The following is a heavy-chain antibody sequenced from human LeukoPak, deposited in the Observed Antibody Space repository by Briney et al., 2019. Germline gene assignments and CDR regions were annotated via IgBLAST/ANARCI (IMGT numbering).Heavy chain of an antibody. V-gene: IGHV4-59*08. CDR2: IYYSGST. D-gene: IGHD3-22*01. CDR3: ARGTYYYDSRPFDY. Sequence: SETLSLTCTVSGGSISSYYWSWIRQPPGKELEWIGYIYYSGSTNYNPSLKSRVTISVDTSKNQFSLKLSSVTAADTAVYYCARGTYYYDSRPFDYWGQGTLVTVSS. J-gene: IGHJ4*02. CDR1: GGSISSYY.